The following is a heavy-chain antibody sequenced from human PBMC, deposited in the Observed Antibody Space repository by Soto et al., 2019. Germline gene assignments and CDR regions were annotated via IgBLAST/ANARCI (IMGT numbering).Heavy chain of an antibody. CDR2: IIPISDTT. J-gene: IGHJ6*02. D-gene: IGHD2-2*01. Sequence: QVQLVQSGAEVKKPGSSVKVSCKASGGTFSSYAISWVRQAPGQGLEWRGGIIPISDTTNYAQKFQDRVTTTADESTSTAYMELSSLRSDDTAVYYCARSQGSSTSLEIYYTYYSGMDVWGQESRVTVSS. V-gene: IGHV1-69*01. CDR1: GGTFSSYA. CDR3: ARSQGSSTSLEIYYTYYSGMDV.